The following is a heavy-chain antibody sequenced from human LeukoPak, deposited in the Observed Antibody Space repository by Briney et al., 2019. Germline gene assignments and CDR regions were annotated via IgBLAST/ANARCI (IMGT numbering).Heavy chain of an antibody. D-gene: IGHD4-17*01. CDR2: ISSRGSTI. Sequence: GRSLRLSCAASGFTFSDYYMTWIRQAPGKALEWVSYISSRGSTILYADSVKGRFTISRDNAKNSLYVQMNSLRAEDTAVYYCARGNNDYGDNGKIRFGYMDVWGKGTTVTVSS. V-gene: IGHV3-11*04. J-gene: IGHJ6*03. CDR3: ARGNNDYGDNGKIRFGYMDV. CDR1: GFTFSDYY.